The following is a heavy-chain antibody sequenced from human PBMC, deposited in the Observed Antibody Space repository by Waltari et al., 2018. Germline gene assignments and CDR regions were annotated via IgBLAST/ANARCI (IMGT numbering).Heavy chain of an antibody. V-gene: IGHV4-30-4*08. CDR3: ARVDTIFGVVPHADAFDI. D-gene: IGHD3-3*01. J-gene: IGHJ3*02. CDR1: GASINSGDYY. CDR2: ISYSGTT. Sequence: QVHLQESGPGLAKPSQTLSLTCSVSGASINSGDYYWSWIRQPPGKGLEWIGYISYSGTTYYTPALKSRVSRSLDTAKNDFSLDVRSVTAADTAMYYCARVDTIFGVVPHADAFDIWGQGTMVTVAS.